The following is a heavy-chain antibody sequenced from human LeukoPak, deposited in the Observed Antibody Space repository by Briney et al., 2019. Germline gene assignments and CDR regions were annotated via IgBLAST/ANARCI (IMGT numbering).Heavy chain of an antibody. Sequence: SETLSLTCTVSGGSISSYYWSWIRQPPGKGLEWIGYIYYSGSTNYNPSLKSRVTISVDTSKNQFSLQLSPVTAAATAVYYCARGLDSSGWFAYYYYYMEVWGTGTTVTASS. V-gene: IGHV4-59*01. CDR1: GGSISSYY. CDR3: ARGLDSSGWFAYYYYYMEV. J-gene: IGHJ6*03. CDR2: IYYSGST. D-gene: IGHD6-19*01.